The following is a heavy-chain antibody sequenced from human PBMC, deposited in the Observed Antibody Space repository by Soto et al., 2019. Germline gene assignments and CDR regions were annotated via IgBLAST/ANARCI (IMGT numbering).Heavy chain of an antibody. CDR1: GQTFNRYW. V-gene: IGHV3-7*03. D-gene: IGHD3-3*01. J-gene: IGHJ6*02. CDR2: IKQDGSEE. CDR3: LRAHFDSWSFNSYGIEV. Sequence: DVQLAESGGGLVQPGGSLRLSCVASGQTFNRYWMSWVRQAPGKGLEWVANIKQDGSEEYYVDSVKGRFTISRDNAKKSLYLHMNSLRAEDTAMYYCLRAHFDSWSFNSYGIEVWGQGTMVTVSS.